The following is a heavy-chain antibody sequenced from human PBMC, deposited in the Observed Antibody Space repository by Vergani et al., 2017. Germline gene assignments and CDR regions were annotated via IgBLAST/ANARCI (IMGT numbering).Heavy chain of an antibody. Sequence: QVQLQESGPGLVKPSETLSLTCTVSGGSISSYYWSWIRQPAGKGLEWIGYIYYSGSTNYNPSLKSRVTISVDTSKNQFSLKLSSVTAADTAVYYCARVAGYSSGWPRYYFDYWGQGTLVTVSS. V-gene: IGHV4-59*01. CDR3: ARVAGYSSGWPRYYFDY. J-gene: IGHJ4*02. D-gene: IGHD6-19*01. CDR1: GGSISSYY. CDR2: IYYSGST.